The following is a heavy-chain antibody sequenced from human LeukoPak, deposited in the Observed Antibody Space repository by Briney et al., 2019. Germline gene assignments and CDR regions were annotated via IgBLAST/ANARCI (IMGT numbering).Heavy chain of an antibody. Sequence: PGGSLRLSCAASGFTLSDYYMSWIRQAPGKGLEWVSYISSSGSTIYYADSVKGRFTISRDNAKNSLYLQMNSLRAEDTAVYYCTRDARQQLVERFDYWGQGTLVTVSS. CDR2: ISSSGSTI. V-gene: IGHV3-11*01. CDR1: GFTLSDYY. CDR3: TRDARQQLVERFDY. D-gene: IGHD6-13*01. J-gene: IGHJ4*02.